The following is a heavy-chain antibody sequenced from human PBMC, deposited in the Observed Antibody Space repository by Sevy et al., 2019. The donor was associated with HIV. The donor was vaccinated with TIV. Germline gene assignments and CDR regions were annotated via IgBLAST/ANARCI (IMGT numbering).Heavy chain of an antibody. V-gene: IGHV4-59*08. CDR3: ADENAWGRGYS. CDR1: GGSITSLY. CDR2: IYYNGHI. J-gene: IGHJ4*02. Sequence: SETLSLTCTVSGGSITSLYWNWIRQPPGKGLEWIANIYYNGHINYNPSLKSRVTLSLDTSKNQISLRLSSVTAADTAMYYCADENAWGRGYSWGQGTLVTVSS. D-gene: IGHD1-26*01.